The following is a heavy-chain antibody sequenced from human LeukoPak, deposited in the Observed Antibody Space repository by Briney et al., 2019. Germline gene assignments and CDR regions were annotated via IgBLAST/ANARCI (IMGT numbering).Heavy chain of an antibody. J-gene: IGHJ4*02. CDR2: IYYSGST. D-gene: IGHD3-3*01. Sequence: SETLSLTCTVSGGSISSSSYYWGWIRQPPGKGLEWIGSIYYSGSTYYNPSLKSRVTISVDTSKNQFSLKLSSVTAADTAVYYCARTYDFWSGYYDYWGQGTLVTVSS. V-gene: IGHV4-39*07. CDR1: GGSISSSSYY. CDR3: ARTYDFWSGYYDY.